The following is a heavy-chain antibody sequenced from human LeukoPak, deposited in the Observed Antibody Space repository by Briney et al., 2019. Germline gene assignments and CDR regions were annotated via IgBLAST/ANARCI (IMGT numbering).Heavy chain of an antibody. CDR1: GFTFSSYA. CDR2: ISYDGSNK. CDR3: AKSPEQLNWFDP. D-gene: IGHD6-13*01. V-gene: IGHV3-30-3*02. J-gene: IGHJ5*02. Sequence: GGSLRLSCAASGFTFSSYAMHWVRQAPGKGLEWVAVISYDGSNKYYADSVKGRFTISIDNSKNTLYLQMNSLRAEDTAVYYCAKSPEQLNWFDPWGQGTLVTVSS.